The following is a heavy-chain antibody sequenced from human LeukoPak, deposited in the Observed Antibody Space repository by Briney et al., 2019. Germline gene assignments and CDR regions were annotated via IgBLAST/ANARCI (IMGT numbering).Heavy chain of an antibody. J-gene: IGHJ4*02. D-gene: IGHD1-26*01. V-gene: IGHV5-51*01. CDR3: ARRSGSFQGDYNSDF. CDR1: GYSFSNYW. CDR2: IYPGDSDT. Sequence: GESLKISCKGSGYSFSNYWIAWVRQMPGKGLEWMGIIYPGDSDTRYSPSFQGQVTISADRSISTASLQWSSLKASDTAMYYCARRSGSFQGDYNSDFWGQGTLVTVSS.